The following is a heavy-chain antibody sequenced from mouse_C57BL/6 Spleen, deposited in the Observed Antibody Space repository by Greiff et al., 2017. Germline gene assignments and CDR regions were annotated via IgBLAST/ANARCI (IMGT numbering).Heavy chain of an antibody. V-gene: IGHV5-17*01. CDR1: GFTFSDYG. CDR2: ISSGSSTI. Sequence: VQLQQSGGGLVKPGGSLKLSCAASGFTFSDYGMHWVRQAPEKGLEWVAYISSGSSTIYYADTVKGRFTISRDNAKNTLFLQMTSLRSEDTAMYYCARGRLGYWGQGTTLTVSS. CDR3: ARGRLGY. D-gene: IGHD2-13*01. J-gene: IGHJ2*01.